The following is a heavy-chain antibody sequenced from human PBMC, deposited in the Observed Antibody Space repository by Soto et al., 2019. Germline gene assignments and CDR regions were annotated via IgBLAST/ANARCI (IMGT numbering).Heavy chain of an antibody. Sequence: ASVKVSCKASGYTFTGYYMHWVRQAPGQGLEWMGWINPNSGGTNYAQKFQGRVTMTRDTSISTAYMELSRLRSDDTAVYYCARDILRFLEWSADEDYGDVWDQGTTVTSP. D-gene: IGHD3-3*01. V-gene: IGHV1-2*02. CDR2: INPNSGGT. CDR3: ARDILRFLEWSADEDYGDV. J-gene: IGHJ6*02. CDR1: GYTFTGYY.